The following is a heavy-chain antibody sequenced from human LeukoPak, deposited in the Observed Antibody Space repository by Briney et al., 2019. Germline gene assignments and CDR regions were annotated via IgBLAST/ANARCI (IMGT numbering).Heavy chain of an antibody. J-gene: IGHJ4*02. V-gene: IGHV3-23*01. D-gene: IGHD6-13*01. CDR2: ISGSSTVI. CDR3: AGGRQLAEY. CDR1: GFTFTSFA. Sequence: GGSLRLSCAASGFTFTSFALSWVRQAPGKGLEWLSSISGSSTVIDYADSVKGRFTISRDNSKNTVYLQMNNLRAEDSAAYYCAGGRQLAEYWGQGTLVTVSS.